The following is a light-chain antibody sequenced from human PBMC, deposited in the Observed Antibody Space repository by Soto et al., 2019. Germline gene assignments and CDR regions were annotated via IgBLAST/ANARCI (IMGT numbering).Light chain of an antibody. Sequence: QSLLAQPASVPGSRGQSITISCTGTISDVRGYNYVSWYQHHPGKAPKLMIYEVSNRPSGVSNRFSGSKSGNTASLTISGLQAEEEADYYCSSYTSSSTLGYVFGTGTKVTVL. CDR3: SSYTSSSTLGYV. CDR1: ISDVRGYNY. J-gene: IGLJ1*01. CDR2: EVS. V-gene: IGLV2-14*01.